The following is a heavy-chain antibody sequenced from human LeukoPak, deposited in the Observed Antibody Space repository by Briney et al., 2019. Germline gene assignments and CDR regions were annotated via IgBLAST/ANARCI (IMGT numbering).Heavy chain of an antibody. J-gene: IGHJ5*02. D-gene: IGHD6-19*01. V-gene: IGHV3-23*01. CDR1: GFTFSSFA. Sequence: GSLRLSCAASGFTFSSFAMSWVRQAPGKGLAWVSVISGSGGSTNYADSVKGRFTISRDNSKNTLYLQMNSLRAEDTAVYYCAKSPAVAVLVYWFDPWGQGTLVTVSS. CDR3: AKSPAVAVLVYWFDP. CDR2: ISGSGGST.